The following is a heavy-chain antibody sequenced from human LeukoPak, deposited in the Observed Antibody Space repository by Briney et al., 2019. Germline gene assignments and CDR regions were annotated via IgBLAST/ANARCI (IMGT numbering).Heavy chain of an antibody. CDR1: GFTFSSYV. CDR3: ARGVAVAGKFDF. D-gene: IGHD6-19*01. V-gene: IGHV3-30*04. J-gene: IGHJ4*02. CDR2: ISYDGSNK. Sequence: PGGSLRLSCAASGFTFSSYVVHWVRQAPGKGLEWVAVISYDGSNKYYADSVKGRFTISRDYSKNTLFLQMDSLRAEDTAVYSCARGVAVAGKFDFWGQGTLVTVSS.